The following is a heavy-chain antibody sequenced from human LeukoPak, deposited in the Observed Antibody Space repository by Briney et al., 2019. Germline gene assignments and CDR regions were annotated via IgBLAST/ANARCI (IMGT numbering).Heavy chain of an antibody. J-gene: IGHJ5*02. CDR2: IYYSGHT. D-gene: IGHD1/OR15-1a*01. CDR3: AIRAREQRDSSPGNWLDP. Sequence: SETLSLTCTVSGGSIRGFYWSWIRQPPGKGLEWIGYIYYSGHTSNNPSLNSRVTISVDTFKNQFSLKLTSVTAADTAVYYCAIRAREQRDSSPGNWLDPWGQGTLVTVSS. V-gene: IGHV4-59*08. CDR1: GGSIRGFY.